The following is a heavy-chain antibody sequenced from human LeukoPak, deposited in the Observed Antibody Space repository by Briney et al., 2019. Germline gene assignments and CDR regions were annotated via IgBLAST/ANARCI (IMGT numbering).Heavy chain of an antibody. V-gene: IGHV3-9*01. J-gene: IGHJ4*02. CDR2: ISWNSGSI. Sequence: GRSLRLSCAASRFTFDDYAMHWVQQAPGKGLEWVSGISWNSGSIGYADSVKGRFTISRDNAKNSLYLQMNSLRAEDTALYYCAKAEGYDFWSGYYTFDYWGQGTLVTVSS. CDR3: AKAEGYDFWSGYYTFDY. CDR1: RFTFDDYA. D-gene: IGHD3-3*01.